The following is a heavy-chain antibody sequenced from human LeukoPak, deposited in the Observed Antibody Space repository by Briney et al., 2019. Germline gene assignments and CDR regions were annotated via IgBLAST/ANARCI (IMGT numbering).Heavy chain of an antibody. CDR3: ARDLAYGGNSWSAFDI. J-gene: IGHJ3*02. CDR1: GFTFSSYA. D-gene: IGHD4-23*01. Sequence: GGSLRLSCAASGFTFSSYAMHWVRQAPGKGLEWVAVISYDGSNKYYADSVKGRFTISRDNSKNTLYLQMNSLRAEDTAVYYCARDLAYGGNSWSAFDIWGQGTMVTVS. V-gene: IGHV3-30-3*01. CDR2: ISYDGSNK.